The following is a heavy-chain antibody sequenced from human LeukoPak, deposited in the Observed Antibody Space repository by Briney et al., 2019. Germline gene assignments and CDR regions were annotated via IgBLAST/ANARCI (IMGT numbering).Heavy chain of an antibody. CDR1: GFTFSSYG. CDR2: ISYDGSNK. CDR3: AKEEDILVVPAAIFDY. J-gene: IGHJ4*02. D-gene: IGHD2-2*01. Sequence: GRSLRLSCAASGFTFSSYGMHWVRQAPGKGLEGVAVISYDGSNKYYADSAKGRFTISRDNSKNTLYLQMNSLRAEDTAVYYCAKEEDILVVPAAIFDYWGQGTLVTVSS. V-gene: IGHV3-30*18.